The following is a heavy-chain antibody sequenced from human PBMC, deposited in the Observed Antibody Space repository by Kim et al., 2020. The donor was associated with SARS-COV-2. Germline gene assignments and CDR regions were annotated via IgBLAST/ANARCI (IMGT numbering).Heavy chain of an antibody. CDR2: IYYTEST. CDR3: SSHDRYLPCYY. Sequence: SETLSLTCTVSGVSISSISFSWAWIRPRPGKGLKWNGSIYYTESTYYNPFLKRLVTISVDTHKYQYSLMLSSVTAAETAVYYSSSHDRYLPCYYCGQRTL. V-gene: IGHV4-39*01. D-gene: IGHD3-22*01. CDR1: GVSISSISFS. J-gene: IGHJ4*02.